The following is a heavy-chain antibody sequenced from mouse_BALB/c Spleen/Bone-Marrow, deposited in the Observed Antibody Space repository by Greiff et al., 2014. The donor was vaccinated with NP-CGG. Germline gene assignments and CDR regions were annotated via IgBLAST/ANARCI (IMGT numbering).Heavy chain of an antibody. J-gene: IGHJ2*01. D-gene: IGHD2-3*01. CDR2: ISSGGST. CDR1: GFTFSSYA. Sequence: EVHLVESGGGLVKPGGSLRLSCAASGFTFSSYAMSWVRQTPEKRLEWVASISSGGSTYYPDSVKGRFTISRDNARNILYLQMSGLRSEDTAMYYCAREVDGWYYFDYWGQGTTLTVSS. CDR3: AREVDGWYYFDY. V-gene: IGHV5-6-5*01.